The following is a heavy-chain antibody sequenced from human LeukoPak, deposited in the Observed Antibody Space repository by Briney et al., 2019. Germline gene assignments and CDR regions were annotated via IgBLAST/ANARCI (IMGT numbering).Heavy chain of an antibody. CDR2: ISGSGGST. D-gene: IGHD1-1*01. J-gene: IGHJ2*01. V-gene: IGHV3-23*01. CDR3: AEWNSVYWYFDL. CDR1: GFTFSKYA. Sequence: GGSLRLSCAASGFTFSKYAMSWGRQVPEKGLEWFSGISGSGGSTYYADSVKGRFTISRDNSKNTLHLQMNSLRAEDTALYYCAEWNSVYWYFDLWGRGTLVTVSS.